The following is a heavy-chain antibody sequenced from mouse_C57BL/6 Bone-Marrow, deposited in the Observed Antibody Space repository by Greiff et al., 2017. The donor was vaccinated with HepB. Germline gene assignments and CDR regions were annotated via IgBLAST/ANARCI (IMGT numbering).Heavy chain of an antibody. CDR2: IDPSDSYT. Sequence: QVQLQQPGAELVMPGASVKLSCKASGYTFTSYWMHWVKQRPGQGLEWIGEIDPSDSYTNYNQKFKGKSTLTVDKSSSTAYIQLSSLTSEDSAVYYCAREGHYYGSSRAGYAMDYWGQGTSVTVSS. D-gene: IGHD1-1*01. V-gene: IGHV1-69*01. CDR3: AREGHYYGSSRAGYAMDY. CDR1: GYTFTSYW. J-gene: IGHJ4*01.